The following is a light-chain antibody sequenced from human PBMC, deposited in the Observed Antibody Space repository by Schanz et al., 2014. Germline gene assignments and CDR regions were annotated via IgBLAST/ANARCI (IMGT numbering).Light chain of an antibody. Sequence: EIVLTQSPGTLSLSPGERATLSCRASQSVHINYLAWHQQKPGQAPRLLIYGTSIRATGIPDRFSGSGSGTDFTLTISRLEPEDFAVYYCQQYHYWPPWTFGQGTKVEIK. CDR3: QQYHYWPPWT. V-gene: IGKV3-20*01. CDR2: GTS. CDR1: QSVHINY. J-gene: IGKJ1*01.